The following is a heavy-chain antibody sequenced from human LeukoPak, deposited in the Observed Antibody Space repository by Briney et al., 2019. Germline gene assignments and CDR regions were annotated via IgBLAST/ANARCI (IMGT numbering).Heavy chain of an antibody. J-gene: IGHJ6*02. V-gene: IGHV4-61*02. CDR3: ASTTVTTDYYYGMDV. CDR2: IYTSGST. D-gene: IGHD4-17*01. Sequence: PSETLSLTCTVSDGSISSGSYYWSWIPQPAGKGLEWIGRIYTSGSTNYNPSLKRRVTISVDTSKNQFSLKLSSVTAADTAVYYCASTTVTTDYYYGMDVWGQGTTVTVSS. CDR1: DGSISSGSYY.